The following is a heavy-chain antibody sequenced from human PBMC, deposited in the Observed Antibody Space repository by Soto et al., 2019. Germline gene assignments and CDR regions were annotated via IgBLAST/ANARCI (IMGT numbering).Heavy chain of an antibody. J-gene: IGHJ6*02. CDR2: IYHSGSP. V-gene: IGHV4-59*12. Sequence: SETLSLTCSVSGASITSYYWSWIRQPPGKGLEWIGYIYHSGSPSYSPSLKSRVTISVDTSKNQFSLKLSSVTAADTAVYYCARINMVRGVISPFYYYYYGMDVWGQGTTVTVSS. CDR3: ARINMVRGVISPFYYYYYGMDV. CDR1: GASITSYY. D-gene: IGHD3-10*01.